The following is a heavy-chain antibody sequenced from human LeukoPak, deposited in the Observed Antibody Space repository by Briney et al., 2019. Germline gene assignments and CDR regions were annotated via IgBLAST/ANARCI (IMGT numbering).Heavy chain of an antibody. CDR3: ARVRIVGATTNDY. CDR2: INPNSGGT. V-gene: IGHV1-2*02. CDR1: GYTFTGYY. D-gene: IGHD1-26*01. J-gene: IGHJ4*02. Sequence: GASVKVSCKVSGYTFTGYYMHWVRQAPGQGLEWMGWINPNSGGTNYAQKFQGRVTMTRDTSISTAFMELSRLRSDDTAVYYCARVRIVGATTNDYWGQGTLVTVSS.